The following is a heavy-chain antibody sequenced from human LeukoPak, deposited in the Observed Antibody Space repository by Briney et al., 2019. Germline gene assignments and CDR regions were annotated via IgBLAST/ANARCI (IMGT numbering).Heavy chain of an antibody. J-gene: IGHJ4*02. CDR2: IYYSGST. CDR3: ARQKSGVCSSTSCYQTHFDY. V-gene: IGHV4-39*01. Sequence: SETLSLTCTVSGGSISSSSYYWGWIRQPPGKGLEWIGSIYYSGSTYYNPSLKSRVTISVDTSKNQFSLKLSSVTAADTAVYYCARQKSGVCSSTSCYQTHFDYWGQGTLVTVSS. CDR1: GGSISSSSYY. D-gene: IGHD2-2*01.